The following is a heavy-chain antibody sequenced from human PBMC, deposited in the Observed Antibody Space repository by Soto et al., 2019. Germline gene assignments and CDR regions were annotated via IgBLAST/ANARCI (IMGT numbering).Heavy chain of an antibody. CDR2: ISSSSSYI. CDR3: ASYDFWSGENPYGMDV. Sequence: GGSLRLSCAASGVIFSSYSMNWVRQAPGKGLEWVSSISSSSSYIYYADSVKGRFTISRDNAKNSLYLQMDSLRAEDTAVYYCASYDFWSGENPYGMDVWGQGTTVTVSS. CDR1: GVIFSSYS. D-gene: IGHD3-3*01. J-gene: IGHJ6*02. V-gene: IGHV3-21*01.